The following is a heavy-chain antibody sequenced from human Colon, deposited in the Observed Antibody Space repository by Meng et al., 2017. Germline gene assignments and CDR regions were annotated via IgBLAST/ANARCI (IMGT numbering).Heavy chain of an antibody. D-gene: IGHD1-1*01. V-gene: IGHV4-4*02. Sequence: VQGQKSGTGLVKPSGTLSLPCTVSGDSISSDIWWSWVRQPPGKGLEWIGEVYHRGDTNYNPSLKSRVVISVDRSKNQFSLNLSSVTAADTAVYYCGRDQGRQLINHWGQGTLVTVSS. J-gene: IGHJ4*02. CDR3: GRDQGRQLINH. CDR2: VYHRGDT. CDR1: GDSISSDIW.